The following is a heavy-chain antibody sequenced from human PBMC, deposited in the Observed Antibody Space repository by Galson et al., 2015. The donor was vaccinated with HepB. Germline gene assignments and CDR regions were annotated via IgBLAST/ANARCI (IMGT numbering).Heavy chain of an antibody. Sequence: SLRISCAASGFTFSSFGMHWVRQAPGKGLEWVAVISFAGYPTYNADSVKGRFTISRDISKNTLFLQMNSLRADDTAVFLCATDSGSPLVLDYWGQGTRVAVSA. D-gene: IGHD6-13*01. J-gene: IGHJ4*02. V-gene: IGHV3-30*03. CDR3: ATDSGSPLVLDY. CDR2: ISFAGYPT. CDR1: GFTFSSFG.